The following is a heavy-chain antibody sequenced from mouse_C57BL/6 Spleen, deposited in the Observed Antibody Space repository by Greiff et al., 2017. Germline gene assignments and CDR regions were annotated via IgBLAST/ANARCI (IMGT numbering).Heavy chain of an antibody. J-gene: IGHJ4*01. CDR1: GYTFTDYE. CDR3: TIRRDYAMDY. V-gene: IGHV1-15*01. D-gene: IGHD2-12*01. Sequence: QVQLQQSGAELVRPGASVTLSCKASGYTFTDYEMHWVKQTPVHGLEWIGAIDPETGGTAYNQKFKGKAILTADKSSSTAYMELRSLTYVDAAVYYCTIRRDYAMDYWGQGTSVTVST. CDR2: IDPETGGT.